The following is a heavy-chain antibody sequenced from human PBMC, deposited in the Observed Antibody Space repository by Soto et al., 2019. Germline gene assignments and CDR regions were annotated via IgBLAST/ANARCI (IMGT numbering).Heavy chain of an antibody. Sequence: SETLSLTCTVSGGSISSGGYYWSGIRQPPGKGLEWIGYIYYNVNTNYNPSLKSRVTISVDTSKNQFSLKLSSVTAADTAVYYCARLGRYGDYAGVDSWGQGTLVTVSS. J-gene: IGHJ4*02. CDR1: GGSISSGGYY. D-gene: IGHD4-17*01. V-gene: IGHV4-61*08. CDR3: ARLGRYGDYAGVDS. CDR2: IYYNVNT.